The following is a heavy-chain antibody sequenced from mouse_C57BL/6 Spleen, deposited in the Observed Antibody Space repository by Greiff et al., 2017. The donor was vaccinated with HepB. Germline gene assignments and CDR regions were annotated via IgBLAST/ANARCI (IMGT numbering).Heavy chain of an antibody. CDR1: GYSITSGYY. D-gene: IGHD2-5*01. CDR3: ARDPYYSNYGYFDY. V-gene: IGHV3-6*01. CDR2: ISYDGSN. Sequence: EVQLQESGPGLVKPSQSLSLTCSVTGYSITSGYYWNWIRQFPGNKLEWMGYISYDGSNNYNPSLKNRISIPRDTSKNQFFLKLNSVTTEDTATYYCARDPYYSNYGYFDYWGQGTTLTVSS. J-gene: IGHJ2*01.